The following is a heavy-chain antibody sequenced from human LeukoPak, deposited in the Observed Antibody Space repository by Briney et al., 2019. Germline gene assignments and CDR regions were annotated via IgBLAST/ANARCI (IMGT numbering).Heavy chain of an antibody. Sequence: ASVKVSCKASGYTFTGYYMHWVRQAPGQGLEWMGWINPNSGGTNYAQKFQGRVTMTRDTSISTAYMELSRLRSDDTAVYYCARDAGSYWYDYSGYYGLFDYWGQGTLVTVSS. J-gene: IGHJ4*02. V-gene: IGHV1-2*02. D-gene: IGHD3-22*01. CDR2: INPNSGGT. CDR1: GYTFTGYY. CDR3: ARDAGSYWYDYSGYYGLFDY.